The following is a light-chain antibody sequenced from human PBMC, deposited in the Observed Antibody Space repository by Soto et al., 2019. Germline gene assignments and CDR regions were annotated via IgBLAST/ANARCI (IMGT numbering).Light chain of an antibody. CDR2: GAS. Sequence: EIVMTQSPATLSVSPGDRAALSCRASQSINSNLAWYQQKPGQAPRLLIYGASKRATGIPDRFSGSGSGTDFTLTISRLEPEDFAVYCCQQYGSSPRTFGQGTKVDI. V-gene: IGKV3-20*01. J-gene: IGKJ1*01. CDR1: QSINSN. CDR3: QQYGSSPRT.